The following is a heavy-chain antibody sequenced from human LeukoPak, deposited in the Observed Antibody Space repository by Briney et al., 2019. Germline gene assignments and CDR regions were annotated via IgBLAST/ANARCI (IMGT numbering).Heavy chain of an antibody. Sequence: PSETLSLTCAVYGGSFSGYYWSWIRQPPGKGLEWIGEINHSGSTNYNPSLKSRVTISVDTSKNQFSLKLSSVTAADTAVYYCARVQRYCSSTSCYHHWFDPWGQGTLVTVSS. J-gene: IGHJ5*02. V-gene: IGHV4-34*01. CDR1: GGSFSGYY. CDR3: ARVQRYCSSTSCYHHWFDP. CDR2: INHSGST. D-gene: IGHD2-2*01.